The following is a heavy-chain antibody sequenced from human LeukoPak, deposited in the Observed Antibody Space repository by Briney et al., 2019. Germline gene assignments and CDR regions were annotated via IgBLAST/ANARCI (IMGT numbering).Heavy chain of an antibody. CDR1: GYTFTSYG. Sequence: ASVKVSCKASGYTFTSYGISWVRQAPAQGLEWMGWISAYNGNTNYAQKLQGRVTMTTDTSTSTAYMELRSLRSDDTAVYYCARTVGSSGWYYFGYWGQGTLVTVSS. CDR2: ISAYNGNT. J-gene: IGHJ4*02. D-gene: IGHD6-19*01. CDR3: ARTVGSSGWYYFGY. V-gene: IGHV1-18*01.